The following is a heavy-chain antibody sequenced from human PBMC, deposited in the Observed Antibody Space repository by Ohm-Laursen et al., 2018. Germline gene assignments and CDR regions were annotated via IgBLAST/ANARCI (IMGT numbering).Heavy chain of an antibody. CDR1: GLTFSSYA. V-gene: IGHV3-23*01. Sequence: GSLRLSCTASGLTFSSYAMSWVRQAPGKGLEWVSTIRGGGGSTYYADSVKGRFTISRDNSKNTMYLQMSSLRAEDTAVYYCAKDSGSYFDRENNWFDPWGQGTLVTVSS. CDR2: IRGGGGST. D-gene: IGHD1-26*01. J-gene: IGHJ5*02. CDR3: AKDSGSYFDRENNWFDP.